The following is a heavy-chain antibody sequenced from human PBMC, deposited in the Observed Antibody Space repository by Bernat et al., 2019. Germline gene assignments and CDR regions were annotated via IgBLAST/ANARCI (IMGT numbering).Heavy chain of an antibody. Sequence: MPSKYTFTSYGINWVRQATGQGLEWMGWMSPNSGHTGYAQKFQGRVTMTRNTSISTAYMELSSLKSEDTAMYYCARYIPTAGFRYFDLWGR. CDR3: ARYIPTAGFRYFDL. V-gene: IGHV1-8*01. CDR2: MSPNSGHT. D-gene: IGHD6-13*01. CDR1: KYTFTSYG. J-gene: IGHJ2*01.